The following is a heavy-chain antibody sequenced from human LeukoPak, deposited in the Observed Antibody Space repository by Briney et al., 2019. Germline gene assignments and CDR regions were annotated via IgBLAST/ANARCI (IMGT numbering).Heavy chain of an antibody. CDR1: GFTFSSYS. Sequence: GGSLRLSCAASGFTFSSYSMNWVRQAPGKGLEWVSYISSSSSTIYYADPVKGRFTISRDNAKNSLYLQMNSLRDEDTAVYYCARLSEPHYYYYYYMDVWGKGTTVTVSS. V-gene: IGHV3-48*02. CDR3: ARLSEPHYYYYYYMDV. J-gene: IGHJ6*03. CDR2: ISSSSSTI.